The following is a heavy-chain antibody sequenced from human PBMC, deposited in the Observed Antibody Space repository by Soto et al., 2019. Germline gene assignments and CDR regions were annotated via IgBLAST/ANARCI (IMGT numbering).Heavy chain of an antibody. CDR1: VWGISIDL. CDR2: IIPIFGTA. D-gene: IGHD2-2*01. CDR3: ARSLGYCSSNSCLSAGVDF. J-gene: IGHJ4*02. Sequence: SVNGARKSVVWGISIDLGGWLRQATRQGLEWMGGIIPIFGTANYAQKFQGRVTITADESTSTAYMELSSLRSEDTAVYYCARSLGYCSSNSCLSAGVDFWGQGTLVTVSS. V-gene: IGHV1-69*13.